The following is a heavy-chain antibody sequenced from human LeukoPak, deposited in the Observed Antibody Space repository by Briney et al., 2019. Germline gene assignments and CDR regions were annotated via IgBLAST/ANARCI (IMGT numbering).Heavy chain of an antibody. D-gene: IGHD3-22*01. CDR1: GYTFTGYY. CDR2: INPNSGGT. J-gene: IGHJ4*02. V-gene: IGHV1-2*06. CDR3: ARDLLGYYDSSGSPIDY. Sequence: ASVKVSCTASGYTFTGYYMHWVRQAPGQGLEWMGRINPNSGGTNYAQKFQGRVTMTRGTSISTAYMELSRLRSDDTAVYYCARDLLGYYDSSGSPIDYWGQGTLVTVSS.